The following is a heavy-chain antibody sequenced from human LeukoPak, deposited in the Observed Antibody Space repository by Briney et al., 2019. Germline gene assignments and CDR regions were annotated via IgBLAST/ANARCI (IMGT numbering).Heavy chain of an antibody. V-gene: IGHV3-21*01. CDR3: ARDLSRDILTGYHRASWFDP. CDR1: GCTFSSYS. J-gene: IGHJ5*02. D-gene: IGHD3-9*01. CDR2: ISSSSSYI. Sequence: PGGSLSLSCAASGCTFSSYSMNWVRKAPGKGLEWVSSISSSSSYIYYADSVKGRFTISRDNAKNSLYLQMNSLRAEDTAVYYCARDLSRDILTGYHRASWFDPWGQGTLVTVSS.